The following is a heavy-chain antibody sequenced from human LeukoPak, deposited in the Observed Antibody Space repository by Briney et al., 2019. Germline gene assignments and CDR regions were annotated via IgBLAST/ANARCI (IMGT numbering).Heavy chain of an antibody. Sequence: PSETLSLTCTVSGDSISSGTFYWGWVRQPPGKGLEWFGSIHYSGNTNYNPSLKGPVTISVDTSKNQFPLNPSSVTAADTAVYDCAGRVGDTTWTGMEFWGQGILVTVSS. V-gene: IGHV4-39*01. CDR1: GDSISSGTFY. D-gene: IGHD1-26*01. J-gene: IGHJ4*02. CDR2: IHYSGNT. CDR3: AGRVGDTTWTGMEF.